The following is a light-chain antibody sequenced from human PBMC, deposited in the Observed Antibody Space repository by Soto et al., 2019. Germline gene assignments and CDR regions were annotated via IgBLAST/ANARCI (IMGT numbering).Light chain of an antibody. Sequence: DIQMTQSPSTLSASVGDRVTITCRASHSISSSLAWYQQKPGKAPKVLIYEASSLERGVPARFSGGGFGTDFTLTISRLPPDDFANYYCQQYDSYWTFGQGTKVEIK. V-gene: IGKV1-5*03. CDR2: EAS. CDR1: HSISSS. J-gene: IGKJ1*01. CDR3: QQYDSYWT.